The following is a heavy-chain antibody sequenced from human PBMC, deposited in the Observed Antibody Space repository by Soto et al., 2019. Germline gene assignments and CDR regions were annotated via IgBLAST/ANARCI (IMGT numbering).Heavy chain of an antibody. CDR2: FCCSGVST. CDR1: GFTFSSYA. CDR3: AKDFYMGSEWFGESTAASVDY. V-gene: IGHV3-23*01. J-gene: IGHJ4*02. D-gene: IGHD3-10*01. Sequence: GGSLRLSCAASGFTFSSYAMSWVRQAPGKGLEWVSFFCCSGVSTYYADSVKGRFTISRDNSKNTLYLQMNSLRAEDTAVYYCAKDFYMGSEWFGESTAASVDYWGQGTLVTVSS.